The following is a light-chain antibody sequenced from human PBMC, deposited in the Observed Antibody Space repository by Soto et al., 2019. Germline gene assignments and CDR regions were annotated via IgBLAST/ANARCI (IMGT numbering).Light chain of an antibody. Sequence: DIVMTQSPDSLAVSLGERATINCKSSQSVLYSSNNKNYLAWYQQRPGQPPKLLIYWASTRESGVPDRFSGSGSGTDFTLTITSLQADDVAVYYCHQYESTPPSFGQGTKLEIK. CDR3: HQYESTPPS. V-gene: IGKV4-1*01. CDR1: QSVLYSSNNKNY. J-gene: IGKJ2*01. CDR2: WAS.